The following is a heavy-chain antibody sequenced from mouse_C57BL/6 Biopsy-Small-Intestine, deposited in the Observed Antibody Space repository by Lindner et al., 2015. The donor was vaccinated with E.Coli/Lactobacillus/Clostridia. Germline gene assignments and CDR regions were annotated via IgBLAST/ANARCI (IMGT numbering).Heavy chain of an antibody. D-gene: IGHD1-1*01. CDR2: ISSGSSTI. Sequence: VQLQESGGGLVKPGGSLKLSCAASGFTFSDYGMHWVRQAPEKGLEWVAYISSGSSTIYYADTVKGRFTISRDNAKNTLFLQMTSLRSEDTAMYYCAFYYYGSGGFDYWGQGTTLTVSS. CDR1: GFTFSDYG. V-gene: IGHV5-17*01. CDR3: AFYYYGSGGFDY. J-gene: IGHJ2*01.